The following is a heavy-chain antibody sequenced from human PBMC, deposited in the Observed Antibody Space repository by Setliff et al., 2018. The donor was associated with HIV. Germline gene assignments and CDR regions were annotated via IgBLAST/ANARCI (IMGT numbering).Heavy chain of an antibody. CDR1: GHSFPNDW. CDR2: IFPGDSET. V-gene: IGHV5-51*01. J-gene: IGHJ6*03. D-gene: IGHD3-9*01. Sequence: GESLKISCKDYGHSFPNDWIGWVRQMPGKGLEWVAIIFPGDSETRYSPSFEGRVTISADRSINTVYLQWSSLRASDTAVYYCTRHPLRPGIAGYFYFVDVWGTGTTVTVSS. CDR3: TRHPLRPGIAGYFYFVDV.